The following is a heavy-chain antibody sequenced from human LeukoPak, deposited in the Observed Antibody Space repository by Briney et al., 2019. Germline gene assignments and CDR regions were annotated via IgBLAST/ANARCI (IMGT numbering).Heavy chain of an antibody. CDR3: ARRFTMVRGTRRDGFDI. CDR1: GGSISINDYY. V-gene: IGHV4-30-4*01. Sequence: TSETLSLTCTVSGGSISINDYYWCWIRQTPGKGLEWIGYIYYSGSTYYNPSLKSRVTISVDTSKNQFSLKLTSVTAADTAVYYCARRFTMVRGTRRDGFDIWGQGTMVTVSS. J-gene: IGHJ3*02. CDR2: IYYSGST. D-gene: IGHD3-10*01.